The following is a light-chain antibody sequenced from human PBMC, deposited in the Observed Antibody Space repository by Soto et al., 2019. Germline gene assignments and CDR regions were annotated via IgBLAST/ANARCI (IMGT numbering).Light chain of an antibody. CDR1: QSVLYSSNNKNY. CDR3: QQYYNIPFT. V-gene: IGKV4-1*01. J-gene: IGKJ3*01. Sequence: DIVMTQSPDSLAVSLGERATINCKSSQSVLYSSNNKNYFAWYQQRPGQPPKLLIYWASTRESGVPDRFSGSGSGTDFTLTISSLQAEDVAVYFCQQYYNIPFTFGPGTKVDI. CDR2: WAS.